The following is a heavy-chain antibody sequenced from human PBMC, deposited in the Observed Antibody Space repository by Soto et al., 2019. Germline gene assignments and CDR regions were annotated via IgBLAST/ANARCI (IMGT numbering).Heavy chain of an antibody. CDR2: IYYGGST. V-gene: IGHV4-61*01. CDR3: ARGIEGWYQGRYYYGMDV. CDR1: GGSVSSGSYY. D-gene: IGHD6-19*01. Sequence: QVQLQESGPGLVKPSETLSLTCTVSGGSVSSGSYYWSWIRQRPGKGLEWIGYIYYGGSTNYNPSHKSRVTISVDTSKTPFSLKLSSVTAADTAVYYCARGIEGWYQGRYYYGMDVWGQGTTVTVSS. J-gene: IGHJ6*02.